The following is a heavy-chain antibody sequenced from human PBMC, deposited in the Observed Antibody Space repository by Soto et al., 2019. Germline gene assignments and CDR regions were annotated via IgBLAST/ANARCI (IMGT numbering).Heavy chain of an antibody. D-gene: IGHD1-1*01. CDR2: ISYDGNVA. Sequence: QVQLVESEGGVVQPGRSLRLSCAASGFTFSNYGMHWVRQAPGKGLEWVTVISYDGNVAYYADSVKGRFTSSRDNSKNTLYLQMNSLRTDDTAVYFCAKEGPITNWYFDYWGQGNLVTVSS. CDR3: AKEGPITNWYFDY. J-gene: IGHJ4*02. V-gene: IGHV3-30*18. CDR1: GFTFSNYG.